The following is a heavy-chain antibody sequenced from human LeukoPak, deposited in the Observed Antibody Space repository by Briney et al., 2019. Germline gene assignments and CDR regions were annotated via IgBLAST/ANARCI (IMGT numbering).Heavy chain of an antibody. CDR1: GGSISSGSYY. J-gene: IGHJ5*02. Sequence: SETLSLTCTVSGGSISSGSYYWRWIRQPAGKGLEWIGRIYTSGSTNYNPSLKSRVTISVDTSKNQFSLKLSSVTAADTAVYYCAAEWELSNWFDPWGQGTLVTVSS. D-gene: IGHD1-26*01. CDR3: AAEWELSNWFDP. V-gene: IGHV4-61*02. CDR2: IYTSGST.